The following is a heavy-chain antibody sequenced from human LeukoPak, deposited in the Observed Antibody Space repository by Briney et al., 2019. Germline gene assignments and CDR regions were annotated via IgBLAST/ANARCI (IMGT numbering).Heavy chain of an antibody. J-gene: IGHJ5*02. CDR2: IKTKTEVGTT. CDR1: GFTFSNAW. CDR3: STDRHGSDSFDP. D-gene: IGHD3-10*01. V-gene: IGHV3-15*01. Sequence: GGSLRLSCAASGFTFSNAWMNWVRQAPGKGLEWVGRIKTKTEVGTTDYAAPVKGRFTISRDDSKNTLYLQMNSLKTEDTAVYYCSTDRHGSDSFDPWGQGTLVTVSS.